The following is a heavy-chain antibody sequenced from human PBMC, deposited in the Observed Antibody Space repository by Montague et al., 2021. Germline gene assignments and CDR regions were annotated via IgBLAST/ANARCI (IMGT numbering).Heavy chain of an antibody. V-gene: IGHV4-38-2*02. J-gene: IGHJ6*03. CDR2: VSHGGRT. CDR3: ARERDRYYYMDI. Sequence: SETLSLTCTVSRSLISSDYHWGWIRQPPGKGLEWMGSVSHGGRTYYNPSLKSRVTISVDTSNNHFSLKLSSVTAADTAMYYCARERDRYYYMDIWGKGTTITVSS. CDR1: RSLISSDYH.